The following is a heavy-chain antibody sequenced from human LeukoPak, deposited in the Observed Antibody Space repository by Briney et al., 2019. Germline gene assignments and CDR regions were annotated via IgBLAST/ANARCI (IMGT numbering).Heavy chain of an antibody. Sequence: GASVKVSCKASGYTFTGYYMHWVRRAPGQGLEWMGWINPNSGGTNYAQKFQGRVTMTRDTSISTAYMELSRLRSDDTAVYYCAREDIVVVPAAVDYWGQGTLVTVSS. CDR3: AREDIVVVPAAVDY. CDR1: GYTFTGYY. V-gene: IGHV1-2*02. J-gene: IGHJ4*02. D-gene: IGHD2-2*01. CDR2: INPNSGGT.